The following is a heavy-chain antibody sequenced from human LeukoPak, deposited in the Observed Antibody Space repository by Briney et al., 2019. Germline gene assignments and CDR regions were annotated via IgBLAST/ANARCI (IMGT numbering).Heavy chain of an antibody. J-gene: IGHJ5*02. Sequence: PSETLSLTCTVSGGSISTYYWSWIRQPPGKGLEWIGYIYHSGSTKYNPSLKSRVTISVDTSTNQFSLKLSSVTAADTAVYYCARARSSGWYRWFDPWGQGTLVTVSS. D-gene: IGHD6-19*01. CDR1: GGSISTYY. CDR2: IYHSGST. V-gene: IGHV4-59*01. CDR3: ARARSSGWYRWFDP.